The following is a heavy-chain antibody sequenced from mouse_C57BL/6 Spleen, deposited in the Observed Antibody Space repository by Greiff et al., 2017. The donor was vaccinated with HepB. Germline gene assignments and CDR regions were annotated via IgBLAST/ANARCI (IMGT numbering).Heavy chain of an antibody. D-gene: IGHD4-1*01. Sequence: EVKVVESGGGLVKPGGSLKLSCAASGFTFSDYGMHWVRQAPEKGLEWVAYISSGSSTIYYADTVKGRFTISRDNAKNTLFLQMTSLRSEDTAMYYCARTNWDGVFAYWGQGTLVTVSA. CDR3: ARTNWDGVFAY. CDR1: GFTFSDYG. CDR2: ISSGSSTI. J-gene: IGHJ3*01. V-gene: IGHV5-17*01.